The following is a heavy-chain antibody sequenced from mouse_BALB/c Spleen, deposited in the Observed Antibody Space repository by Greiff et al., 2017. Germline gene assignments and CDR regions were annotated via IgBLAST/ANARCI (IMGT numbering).Heavy chain of an antibody. CDR2: IWGGGST. V-gene: IGHV2-6-4*01. CDR1: GFSLSRYS. J-gene: IGHJ4*01. CDR3: ARNGYYRYDDFYAMDY. Sequence: VQLVESGPGLVAPSQSLSITCTVSGFSLSRYSVHWVRQPPGKGLEWLGMIWGGGSTDYNSALKSRLSISKDNSKSQVFLKMNSLQTDDTAMYYCARNGYYRYDDFYAMDYWGQGTSVTVSS. D-gene: IGHD2-14*01.